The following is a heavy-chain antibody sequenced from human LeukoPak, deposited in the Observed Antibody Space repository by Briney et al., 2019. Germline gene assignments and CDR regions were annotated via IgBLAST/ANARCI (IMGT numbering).Heavy chain of an antibody. D-gene: IGHD3-3*01. CDR3: ARVPLSGYSTEYYFDY. CDR2: IIPIFGTA. V-gene: IGHV1-69*05. Sequence: SVKVSCKASGGTFNSYAISWVRQAPGQGLEWMGGIIPIFGTANYAQKFQGRVTITTDESTSTAYMELSSLRSEDTAVYYCARVPLSGYSTEYYFDYWGQGTLVTVSS. CDR1: GGTFNSYA. J-gene: IGHJ4*02.